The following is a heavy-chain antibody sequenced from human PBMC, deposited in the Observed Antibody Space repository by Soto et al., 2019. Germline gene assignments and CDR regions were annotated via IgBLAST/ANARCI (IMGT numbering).Heavy chain of an antibody. D-gene: IGHD6-13*01. J-gene: IGHJ6*02. Sequence: ASVKVSCKASGYTITGYYMHWVRQAPGQGLEWMGWINPNSGGTNYAQKFQGWVTMTRDTSISTAYMELSRLRSDDTAVYYCAREQQLVQGDYYGMDVWGQGTTVTVSS. V-gene: IGHV1-2*04. CDR3: AREQQLVQGDYYGMDV. CDR1: GYTITGYY. CDR2: INPNSGGT.